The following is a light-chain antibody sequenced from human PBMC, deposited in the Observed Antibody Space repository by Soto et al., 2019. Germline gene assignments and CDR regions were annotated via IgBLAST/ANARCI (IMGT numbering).Light chain of an antibody. Sequence: EIVLTQAPATLSLSPGQRASLSCRASQSVSSYLAWYQQKPGQAPRLLIYDASNSATGIPARFSGSGSGTDFTLTINSLQSEDFAVYYCQQRSNWPLYTFGQGTKVDIK. V-gene: IGKV3-11*01. CDR1: QSVSSY. CDR2: DAS. CDR3: QQRSNWPLYT. J-gene: IGKJ2*01.